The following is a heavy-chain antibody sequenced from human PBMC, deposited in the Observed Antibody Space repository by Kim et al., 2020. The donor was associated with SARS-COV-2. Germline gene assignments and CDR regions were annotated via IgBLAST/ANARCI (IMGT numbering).Heavy chain of an antibody. Sequence: GGSLRLSCAASGFTFSSYGMHWVRQAPGKGLEWVAVISYDGSNKYYADSVKGRFTISRDNSKNTLYLQMNSLRAEDTAVYYCAKIRLGIGYYYYGMDVWGQGTTVTVSS. D-gene: IGHD7-27*01. CDR3: AKIRLGIGYYYYGMDV. V-gene: IGHV3-30*18. CDR1: GFTFSSYG. J-gene: IGHJ6*02. CDR2: ISYDGSNK.